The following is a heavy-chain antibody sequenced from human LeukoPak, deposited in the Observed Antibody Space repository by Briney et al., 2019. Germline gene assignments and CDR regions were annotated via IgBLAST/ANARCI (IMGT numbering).Heavy chain of an antibody. J-gene: IGHJ6*03. CDR2: IKSKTDGGTT. Sequence: PGGSLRLSCAASGFTFSNAWMSWVRQAPGKGLEWVGRIKSKTDGGTTDYAAPVKGRFTISRDDSKNTLYLQMNSLKTEDTAVYYCTTDLPCGAKDGLCYYMDVWGKGTTVTISS. CDR3: TTDLPCGAKDGLCYYMDV. V-gene: IGHV3-15*01. CDR1: GFTFSNAW. D-gene: IGHD2-21*01.